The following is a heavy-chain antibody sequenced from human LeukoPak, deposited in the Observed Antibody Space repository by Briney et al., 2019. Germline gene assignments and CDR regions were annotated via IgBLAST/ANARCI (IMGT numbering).Heavy chain of an antibody. J-gene: IGHJ4*02. CDR3: AKSGGYGLIDY. CDR2: IYSSGST. CDR1: GASISGSGYY. D-gene: IGHD1-26*01. Sequence: SETLSLTCSVSGASISGSGYYWGWIRQPPGKGLEWIGSIYSSGSTYYNASLQSRVTISIETSKNQISLRLNSVTAADTAMYYCAKSGGYGLIDYWGQGTLVTVSS. V-gene: IGHV4-39*01.